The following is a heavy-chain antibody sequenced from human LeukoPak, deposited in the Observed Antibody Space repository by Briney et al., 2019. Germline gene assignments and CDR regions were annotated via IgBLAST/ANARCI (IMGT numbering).Heavy chain of an antibody. Sequence: GGSLRLSCAASGFTFSSYAMSWVRQAPGKGLEWVSAISGSGGSTYYADSVKGRFTISRDNSKNTLYLQMNSLRAEDTAVYYCAKGTEYSNSSMRGNYFDYWGQGTLVTVSS. V-gene: IGHV3-23*01. D-gene: IGHD6-6*01. CDR1: GFTFSSYA. J-gene: IGHJ4*02. CDR3: AKGTEYSNSSMRGNYFDY. CDR2: ISGSGGST.